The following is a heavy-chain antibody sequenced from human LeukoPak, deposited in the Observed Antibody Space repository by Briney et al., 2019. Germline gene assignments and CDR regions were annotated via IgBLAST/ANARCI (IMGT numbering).Heavy chain of an antibody. CDR3: AKDHSADGWPTFEY. Sequence: GGSLRLSCAASGFTFSSYSMNWVSQAPGKGLEWGSYISSSSGTIFYADSVKGRFTISRDDAKNSLYLQMNSLRVDDSAIYYCAKDHSADGWPTFEYWGRGTLVTVSS. D-gene: IGHD5-24*01. J-gene: IGHJ4*02. V-gene: IGHV3-48*04. CDR1: GFTFSSYS. CDR2: ISSSSGTI.